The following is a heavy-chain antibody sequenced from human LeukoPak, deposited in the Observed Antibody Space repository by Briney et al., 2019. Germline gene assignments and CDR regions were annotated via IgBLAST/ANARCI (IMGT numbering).Heavy chain of an antibody. J-gene: IGHJ4*02. CDR3: ARARYDSSGYYYLLFDF. Sequence: ASVNLSCKASGYTFTGYYMHWVRQAPGQGREWMGWINPNSGGTNYAQKFQGRVTMTRDTSISTAYMELSRLRSDDTAVYYCARARYDSSGYYYLLFDFWGQGTLVTVSS. V-gene: IGHV1-2*02. CDR2: INPNSGGT. D-gene: IGHD3-22*01. CDR1: GYTFTGYY.